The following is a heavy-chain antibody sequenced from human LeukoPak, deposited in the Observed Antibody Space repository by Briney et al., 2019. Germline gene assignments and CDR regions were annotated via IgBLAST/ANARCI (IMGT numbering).Heavy chain of an antibody. Sequence: TGGSLRLSCAASGFSFSSYSMNWVRQAPRKGLEWVSYISSSSSKISYADSVKGRFTISRDNAKNSLYLQMNSLRDEDTAVYYCAREDRVIDGMDVWGQGTTVTVSS. CDR2: ISSSSSKI. CDR1: GFSFSSYS. J-gene: IGHJ6*02. CDR3: AREDRVIDGMDV. V-gene: IGHV3-48*02. D-gene: IGHD2/OR15-2a*01.